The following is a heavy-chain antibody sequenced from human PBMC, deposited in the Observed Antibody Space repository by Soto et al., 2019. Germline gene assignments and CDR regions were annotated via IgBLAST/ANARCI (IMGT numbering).Heavy chain of an antibody. V-gene: IGHV1-69*13. D-gene: IGHD5-18*01. Sequence: ASVKVSCKASGGTFSSYAISWVRQAPGQGLEWMGGIIPIFGTANYAQKFQGRVTITADESTSTAYMELSSLRSEDTAVYYCARHRVTAMVNSYYYYGMDVWGQGTTVTVSS. CDR1: GGTFSSYA. J-gene: IGHJ6*02. CDR2: IIPIFGTA. CDR3: ARHRVTAMVNSYYYYGMDV.